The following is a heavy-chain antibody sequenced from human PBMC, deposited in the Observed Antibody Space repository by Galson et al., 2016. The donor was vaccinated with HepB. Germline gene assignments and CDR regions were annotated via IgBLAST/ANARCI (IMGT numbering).Heavy chain of an antibody. CDR3: AKDMGTYRPSYFDC. V-gene: IGHV3-23*01. CDR1: GFTSSSYA. J-gene: IGHJ4*02. CDR2: ISGSGGSP. Sequence: SLRLCCAASGFTSSSYAMSWVRQAPGKGLEWVAAISGSGGSPYYADSVKGRFAISRDKSKNTLYLQMNSLRAEDTATYYCAKDMGTYRPSYFDCWGQGTLVTVSS. D-gene: IGHD3-16*02.